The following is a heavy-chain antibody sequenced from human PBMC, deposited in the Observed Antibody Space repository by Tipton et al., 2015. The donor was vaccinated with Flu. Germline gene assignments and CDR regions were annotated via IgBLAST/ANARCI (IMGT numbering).Heavy chain of an antibody. V-gene: IGHV4-34*01. Sequence: TLSLTCAVYGGSFSGYYWSWIRQPPGKGLEWIGEINHSGSTNYNPSLKSRVTISVDTSKNQFSLKLSSVTAADTAVYYCASPRYQLLHYYYMDVWGKGTTVTVSS. CDR3: ASPRYQLLHYYYMDV. D-gene: IGHD2-2*01. CDR2: INHSGST. J-gene: IGHJ6*03. CDR1: GGSFSGYY.